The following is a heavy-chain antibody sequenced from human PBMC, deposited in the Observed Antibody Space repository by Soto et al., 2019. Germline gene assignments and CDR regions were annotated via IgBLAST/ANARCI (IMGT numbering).Heavy chain of an antibody. V-gene: IGHV3-33*01. CDR2: IWYDGSNK. Sequence: GALRLSCAASGFTFSSYGIHWVHQAPGKGLEWVAVIWYDGSNKYYADSVKGRFTISRDNSKNTLYLQMNSLRAEDTAVYYCARDRDAFDIWGQGTMVTV. CDR3: ARDRDAFDI. CDR1: GFTFSSYG. J-gene: IGHJ3*02.